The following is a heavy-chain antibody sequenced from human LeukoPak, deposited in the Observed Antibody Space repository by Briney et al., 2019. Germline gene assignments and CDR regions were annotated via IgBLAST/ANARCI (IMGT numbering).Heavy chain of an antibody. V-gene: IGHV3-74*01. CDR3: ARGGYSASGDY. Sequence: GGSLRLSCAASGFTFSTYWMHWVRQAPGKGLVWVSRITGDGSSTRYADSVKGRFTISGDNAKSTLYLQMNSLSPEDTAVYYCARGGYSASGDYWGQGTLVTVSS. D-gene: IGHD2-15*01. CDR2: ITGDGSST. CDR1: GFTFSTYW. J-gene: IGHJ4*02.